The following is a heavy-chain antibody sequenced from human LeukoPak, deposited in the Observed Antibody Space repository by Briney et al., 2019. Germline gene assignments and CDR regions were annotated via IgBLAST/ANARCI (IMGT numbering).Heavy chain of an antibody. Sequence: SETLSLTCTVSGGSISSYYWGWIRQPPGKGLEWIGYIYHGGSTNYSPSLKSRVTISEDTSKNQFSLKLTSVTAADTAVYYCARGQIYASGKLDPWGQGTLVTVSS. D-gene: IGHD3-10*01. CDR2: IYHGGST. CDR3: ARGQIYASGKLDP. CDR1: GGSISSYY. J-gene: IGHJ5*02. V-gene: IGHV4-59*01.